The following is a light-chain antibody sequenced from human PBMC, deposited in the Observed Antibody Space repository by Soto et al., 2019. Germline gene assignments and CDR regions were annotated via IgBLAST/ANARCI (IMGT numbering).Light chain of an antibody. CDR1: QNINSW. V-gene: IGKV1-5*03. J-gene: IGKJ2*01. Sequence: DIQMTQSPSTLSASVGDRVTITCRASQNINSWLAWYQQQPGKAPNLLIYKASSLNSGVPSRFSSSGSGTEFTLTISSLQTEDVATDNCQQYNSYLTFGQGTKLEIK. CDR2: KAS. CDR3: QQYNSYLT.